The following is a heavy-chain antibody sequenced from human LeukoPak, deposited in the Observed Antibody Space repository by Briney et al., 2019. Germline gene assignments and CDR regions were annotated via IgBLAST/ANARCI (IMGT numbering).Heavy chain of an antibody. CDR3: ATTRGYSTNDAFDV. V-gene: IGHV4-59*01. D-gene: IGHD5-18*01. CDR1: GGSMTTNY. J-gene: IGHJ3*01. CDR2: MYHSGTS. Sequence: PSETLSLTCSVSGGSMTTNYFNWIRQSPGKGLEWIGYMYHSGTSDYNLSLQSRVTISVDTSNNKVSLNLSSVTTADTAVYYCATTRGYSTNDAFDVWGQGTQVTVSS.